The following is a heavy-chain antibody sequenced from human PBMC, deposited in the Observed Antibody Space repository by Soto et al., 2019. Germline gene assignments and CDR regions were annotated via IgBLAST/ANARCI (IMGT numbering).Heavy chain of an antibody. Sequence: PSETMSPTSNVSGVLLSSFYGSWLRQPPGKGLEWIGYIYYSGNTNYNSSLESRVTISVDTSKNQFSLNLSSVTDADTAVYYCGRGERQQDMDIWGQGTLVTVSS. CDR2: IYYSGNT. V-gene: IGHV4-59*12. J-gene: IGHJ4*02. CDR1: GVLLSSFY. CDR3: GRGERQQDMDI. D-gene: IGHD2-15*01.